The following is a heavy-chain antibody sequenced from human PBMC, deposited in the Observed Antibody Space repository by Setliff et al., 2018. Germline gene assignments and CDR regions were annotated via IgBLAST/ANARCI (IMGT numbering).Heavy chain of an antibody. CDR1: GYSISSGYY. CDR2: IYHSGST. Sequence: LSLTCAVSGYSISSGYYWGWIRQPPGKGLEWIGSIYHSGSTYYNPSLKSRVTISVDTSKNQFSLKLSSVTAADTAVYFCATGDFYYYMVVWGKGTTVTVSS. V-gene: IGHV4-38-2*01. CDR3: ATGDFYYYMVV. J-gene: IGHJ6*03.